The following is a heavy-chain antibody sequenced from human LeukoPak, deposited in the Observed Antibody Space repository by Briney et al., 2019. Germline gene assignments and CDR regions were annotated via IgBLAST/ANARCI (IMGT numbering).Heavy chain of an antibody. J-gene: IGHJ3*02. CDR1: GFTFSTYW. CDR2: INQDGSKK. CDR3: ARDQHGDYVLGAFDI. Sequence: GGSLRLSCEASGFTFSTYWMIWVRQAPGKGLEWVANINQDGSKKYYVDSIKGRFTISRDNAKNSLYLQMNSLRAEDTAVYYCARDQHGDYVLGAFDIWGQGTMVTVSS. V-gene: IGHV3-7*03. D-gene: IGHD4-17*01.